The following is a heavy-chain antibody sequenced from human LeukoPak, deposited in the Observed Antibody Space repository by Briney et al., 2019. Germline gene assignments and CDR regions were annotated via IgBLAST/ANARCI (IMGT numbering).Heavy chain of an antibody. J-gene: IGHJ6*03. CDR3: ARASGDQYYYYYYYMDV. CDR1: GFTFNTYA. Sequence: GSLRLSCSASGFTFNTYAMSWVRQAPGKGLEWVSGINWNGGSTGYADSVKGRFTISRDNAKNSLYLQMNSLRAEDTALYYCARASGDQYYYYYYYMDVWGKGTTVTVSS. V-gene: IGHV3-20*04. D-gene: IGHD4-17*01. CDR2: INWNGGST.